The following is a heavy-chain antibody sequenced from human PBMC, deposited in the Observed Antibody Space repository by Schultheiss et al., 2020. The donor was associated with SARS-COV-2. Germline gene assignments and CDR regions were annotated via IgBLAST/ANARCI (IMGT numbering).Heavy chain of an antibody. Sequence: GGSLRLSCAASGFSFSNAWMSWVRQAPGKGLEWVAAISYDGNNKYYADSVKGRFTISRDPSKNMLYLQMNTLRAEDTAVYYCAKGRAATGKTCDYWGQGTLVTVSS. CDR1: GFSFSNAW. D-gene: IGHD6-13*01. V-gene: IGHV3-30*18. J-gene: IGHJ4*02. CDR2: ISYDGNNK. CDR3: AKGRAATGKTCDY.